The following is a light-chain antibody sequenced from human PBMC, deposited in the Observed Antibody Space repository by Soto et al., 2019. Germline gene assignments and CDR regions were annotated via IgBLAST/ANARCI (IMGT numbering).Light chain of an antibody. CDR1: QGVSGN. CDR3: QQYNNWPPWT. Sequence: EIVMTQSPATLSVSPGERATLSCRSSQGVSGNLAWYQQKPGQPPRLLIYAASSRPTGIPARFSGSGSGTEFTLTISRLQSEDFAVYYCQQYNNWPPWTFGQGTKVEIK. J-gene: IGKJ1*01. V-gene: IGKV3-15*01. CDR2: AAS.